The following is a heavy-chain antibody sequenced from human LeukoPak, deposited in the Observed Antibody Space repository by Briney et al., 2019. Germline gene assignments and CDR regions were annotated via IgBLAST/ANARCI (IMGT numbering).Heavy chain of an antibody. CDR2: ISGDGDST. Sequence: GGSLRLSCAASGFTFDDYAMHWVRQAPGKGLEWVSLISGDGDSTYYADSVKGRFTISRDNSKNSLYLQMNSLRTEDTALFNCAKDKYSYGYNFDYWGQGTLVTVSS. D-gene: IGHD5-18*01. J-gene: IGHJ4*02. CDR1: GFTFDDYA. CDR3: AKDKYSYGYNFDY. V-gene: IGHV3-43*02.